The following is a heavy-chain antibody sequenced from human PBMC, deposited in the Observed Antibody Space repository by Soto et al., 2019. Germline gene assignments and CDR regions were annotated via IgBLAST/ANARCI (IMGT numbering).Heavy chain of an antibody. CDR3: TTVPVRWLLKYYFDY. Sequence: LRLSCAASGFTFSNAWMSWVRQAPGKGLEWVGRIKSKTDGGTTDYAAPVKGRFTISRDDSKNTLYLQMNSLKTEDTAVYYCTTVPVRWLLKYYFDYLGQGTLVTVSS. CDR1: GFTFSNAW. D-gene: IGHD3-22*01. CDR2: IKSKTDGGTT. V-gene: IGHV3-15*01. J-gene: IGHJ4*02.